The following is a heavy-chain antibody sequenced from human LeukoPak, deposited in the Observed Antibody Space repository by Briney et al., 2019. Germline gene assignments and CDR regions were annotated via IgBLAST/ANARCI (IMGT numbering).Heavy chain of an antibody. Sequence: GGSLRLSCAASGFTSSTYWIHWVRHAPGKELVWVSRINSDGSTTNYADSVKGRFTISRDNAENTVYLQMNSLRAEDTALYYCARGGLYWFGYLDNWGQGTLVTVSS. CDR2: INSDGSTT. D-gene: IGHD3-10*01. V-gene: IGHV3-74*01. J-gene: IGHJ4*02. CDR1: GFTSSTYW. CDR3: ARGGLYWFGYLDN.